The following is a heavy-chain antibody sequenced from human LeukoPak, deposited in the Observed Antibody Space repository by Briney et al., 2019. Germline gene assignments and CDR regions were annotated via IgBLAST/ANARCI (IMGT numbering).Heavy chain of an antibody. CDR2: INHSGST. V-gene: IGHV4-34*01. CDR1: GGSFSGYY. Sequence: SETLSLTCAVYGGSFSGYYWTWIRQPPGKGLEWIGEINHSGSTNYNPSLKSRVTISVDTSKNQFSLKLSSVTAADTAVYYCARRAGTYYYYYMDVWGKGTTVTVSS. D-gene: IGHD6-13*01. CDR3: ARRAGTYYYYYMDV. J-gene: IGHJ6*03.